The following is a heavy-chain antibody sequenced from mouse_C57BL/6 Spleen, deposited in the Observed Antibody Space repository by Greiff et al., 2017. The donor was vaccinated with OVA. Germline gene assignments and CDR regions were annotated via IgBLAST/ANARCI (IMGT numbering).Heavy chain of an antibody. V-gene: IGHV5-9-1*02. CDR1: GFTFSSYA. J-gene: IGHJ1*03. D-gene: IGHD4-1*01. Sequence: EVKVVESGEGLVKPGGSLKLSCAASGFTFSSYAMSWVRQTPEKRLEWVAYISRGGDYISYADTVKGRFTFSRDNARNTLYLQLSSLKSEDTAMYYCKREELEKEYFDVWGTGTTVTVSS. CDR3: KREELEKEYFDV. CDR2: ISRGGDYI.